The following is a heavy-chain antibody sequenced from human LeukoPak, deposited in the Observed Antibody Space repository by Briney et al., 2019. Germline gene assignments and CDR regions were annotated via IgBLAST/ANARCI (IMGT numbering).Heavy chain of an antibody. CDR1: GFTFIDYY. Sequence: GGSLRLSCAASGFTFIDYYMGWIRQAPGKGLEWVAYISTTSGFTKYADSVRGRFTISRDNAKNSLYLQMNSLRAEDTAVYYCARASLQLDYSGQGTLVTVSS. CDR2: ISTTSGFT. D-gene: IGHD1-1*01. J-gene: IGHJ4*02. V-gene: IGHV3-11*05. CDR3: ARASLQLDY.